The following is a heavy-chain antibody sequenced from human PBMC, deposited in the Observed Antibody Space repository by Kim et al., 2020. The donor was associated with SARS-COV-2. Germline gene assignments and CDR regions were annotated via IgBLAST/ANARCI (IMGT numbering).Heavy chain of an antibody. CDR2: ISYDGSNK. D-gene: IGHD5-18*01. Sequence: GGSLRLSCAASGFTFSSYGMHWVRQAPGKGLEWVAVISYDGSNKYYADSVKGRFTISRDNSKNTLYLQMNSLRAEDTAVYYCAKGIQLWGYYFDYWGQGTLVTVSS. CDR3: AKGIQLWGYYFDY. J-gene: IGHJ4*02. V-gene: IGHV3-30*18. CDR1: GFTFSSYG.